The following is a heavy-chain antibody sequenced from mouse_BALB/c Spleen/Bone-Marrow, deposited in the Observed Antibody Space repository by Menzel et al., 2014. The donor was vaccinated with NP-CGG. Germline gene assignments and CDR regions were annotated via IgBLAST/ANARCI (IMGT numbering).Heavy chain of an antibody. CDR2: INPSNGGA. Sequence: QVQLKESGAELVKPGASGKMSCKASGYTFTSYYMYWVKQRPGQGLEWIGEINPSNGGADFNEKFKIKATLTVDKSSSTAYMQLSSLTSEDSAVYYCTTSRGYNWFAYWGQGTLVTVSA. CDR3: TTSRGYNWFAY. V-gene: IGHV1S81*02. D-gene: IGHD2-2*01. CDR1: GYTFTSYY. J-gene: IGHJ3*01.